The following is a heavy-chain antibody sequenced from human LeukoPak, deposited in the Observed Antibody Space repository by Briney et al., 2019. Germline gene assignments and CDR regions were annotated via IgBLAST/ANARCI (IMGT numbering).Heavy chain of an antibody. CDR1: GFSFSSYS. D-gene: IGHD6-25*01. CDR3: ARFAAGGSYYYYMDV. V-gene: IGHV3-30*09. CDR2: ISSDGNSK. J-gene: IGHJ6*03. Sequence: SGGSLRLSCAASGFSFSSYSIHWVRQAPGKGLEWVAVISSDGNSKNFALSVKGRFAISRDNAKNSLYLQMNSLRADDTAVYYCARFAAGGSYYYYMDVWGKGTTVTVSS.